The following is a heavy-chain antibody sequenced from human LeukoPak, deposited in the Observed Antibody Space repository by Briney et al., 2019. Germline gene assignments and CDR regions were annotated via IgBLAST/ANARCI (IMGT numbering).Heavy chain of an antibody. CDR2: IYYSGST. D-gene: IGHD3-9*01. Sequence: SETLSLTCTVSGGSISSSSYYWGWLRQPPGKGLEWIGSIYYSGSTYYNPSLKSRVTISVDTSKNQFSLKLSSVTAADTAVYYCARAGYDILTGYCPHFDYWGQGTLVTVSS. CDR1: GGSISSSSYY. J-gene: IGHJ4*02. CDR3: ARAGYDILTGYCPHFDY. V-gene: IGHV4-39*07.